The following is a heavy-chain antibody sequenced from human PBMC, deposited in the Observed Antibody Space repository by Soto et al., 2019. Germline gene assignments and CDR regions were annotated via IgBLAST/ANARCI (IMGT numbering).Heavy chain of an antibody. Sequence: QVQVVESGGGVVQPGTSLRLSCVASGFTFSNYGIHWVRQAPGRGLEWVAVIWHDGSQKYLTDSVRGRFTISRDNSKNTVYLHMNSLRVEDTAVYYCEGRDDPFHVWGRGTMVTVSS. CDR1: GFTFSNYG. V-gene: IGHV3-33*01. CDR2: IWHDGSQK. CDR3: EGRDDPFHV. J-gene: IGHJ3*01.